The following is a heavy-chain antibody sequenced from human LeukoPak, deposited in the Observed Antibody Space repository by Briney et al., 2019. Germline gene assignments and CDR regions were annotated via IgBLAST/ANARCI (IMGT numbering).Heavy chain of an antibody. V-gene: IGHV1-3*03. J-gene: IGHJ3*02. CDR1: GYTFTNYA. Sequence: GASVKVSCKASGYTFTNYAIHWVRQAPGQRLEWMGWINAGNGDTKYSQEFQGRVTITRDTSASTAYMELSSLRSEDMAVYYCARSVKEDAFDIWGQGTMVTVSS. CDR3: ARSVKEDAFDI. CDR2: INAGNGDT. D-gene: IGHD3-16*02.